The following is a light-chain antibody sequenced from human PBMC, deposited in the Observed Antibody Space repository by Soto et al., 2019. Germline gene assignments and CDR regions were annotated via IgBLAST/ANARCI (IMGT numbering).Light chain of an antibody. J-gene: IGKJ5*01. V-gene: IGKV3-20*01. Sequence: EIVLTQSPGTLSSSPGERATLSCRASQSVSSSYLAWYQQKPGQAPRLLIYGASSRATGIPDRFSGSGSGTDFTLTIRRLEPVDWAVYYCQQYATSPVTFGQGTRLEIK. CDR1: QSVSSSY. CDR2: GAS. CDR3: QQYATSPVT.